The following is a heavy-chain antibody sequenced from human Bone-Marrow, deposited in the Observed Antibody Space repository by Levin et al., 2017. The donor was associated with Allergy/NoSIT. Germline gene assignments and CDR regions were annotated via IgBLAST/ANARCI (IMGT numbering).Heavy chain of an antibody. D-gene: IGHD3-10*01. CDR3: AKLYGSGTYYNFIDY. J-gene: IGHJ4*02. Sequence: GGSLRLSCVASGLTFSSYGMSWVRQAPGKGLEWVSAISGSGGSTYYADSVQGRFTISRDNSKNTLYLQVNSLSAEDTAVYYCAKLYGSGTYYNFIDYWGQGTLVTVSS. CDR2: ISGSGGST. CDR1: GLTFSSYG. V-gene: IGHV3-23*01.